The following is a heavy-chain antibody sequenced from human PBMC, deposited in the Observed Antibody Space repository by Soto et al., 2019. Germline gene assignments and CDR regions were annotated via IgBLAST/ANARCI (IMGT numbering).Heavy chain of an antibody. V-gene: IGHV1-69*02. D-gene: IGHD3-10*01. CDR3: ATNYGSGSAHFDN. CDR2: IIPMLGMS. CDR1: GDTFNFYT. J-gene: IGHJ4*02. Sequence: QVQLVQSGAEVKKPGSSVKVSCTASGDTFNFYTISWVRQAPGQGLEWMGRIIPMLGMSNYAQNFQGRVTMFADKSTSTAYMELSSLRSEDTALYYCATNYGSGSAHFDNWGQGTLVTVSS.